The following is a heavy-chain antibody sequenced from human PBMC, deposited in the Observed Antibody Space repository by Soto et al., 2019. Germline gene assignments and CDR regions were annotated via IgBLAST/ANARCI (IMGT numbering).Heavy chain of an antibody. V-gene: IGHV1-2*02. D-gene: IGHD6-13*01. CDR2: INPDSGGT. J-gene: IGHJ4*02. CDR1: GYTFTGFY. CDR3: ARDMAAAGTPHFDY. Sequence: ASVKVSCKASGYTFTGFYMHWVRQVPGQGLESMGWINPDSGGTNYAQKFQGRVTMTRDRSISTAYMELSRLRSDDTAVYYCARDMAAAGTPHFDYWGQGTLVTVSS.